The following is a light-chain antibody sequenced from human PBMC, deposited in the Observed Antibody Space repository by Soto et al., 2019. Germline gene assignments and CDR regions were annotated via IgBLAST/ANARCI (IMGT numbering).Light chain of an antibody. CDR1: QDINNF. J-gene: IGKJ4*01. CDR3: QQYDYFPRT. Sequence: DILMTQSPSSLSASVGDRVTITCQARQDINNFLSWYQQKPGKSPKLLIYDASNLETGVPSRFSGGGSRTTFIFTISSLQAEDIATYYCQQYDYFPRTFGGGTKVEIK. V-gene: IGKV1-33*01. CDR2: DAS.